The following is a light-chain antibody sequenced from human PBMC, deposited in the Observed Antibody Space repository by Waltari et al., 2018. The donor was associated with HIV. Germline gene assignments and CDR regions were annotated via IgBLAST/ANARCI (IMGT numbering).Light chain of an antibody. CDR2: KDI. CDR1: ALPKKY. Sequence: SYDLTQTPSVSVSPGQTARINCSRGALPKKYSSWYRQKAGQAPMLLIYKDIEWPSGTPGRISGSGSGTGVTLTISDVQAEDEGDYFCQCTDYDGTWVFGGGTKLTVL. V-gene: IGLV3-25*03. CDR3: QCTDYDGTWV. J-gene: IGLJ3*02.